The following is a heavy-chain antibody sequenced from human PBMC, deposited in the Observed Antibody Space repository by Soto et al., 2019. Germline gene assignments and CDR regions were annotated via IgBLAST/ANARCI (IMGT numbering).Heavy chain of an antibody. V-gene: IGHV1-46*03. CDR3: ARVCSWGFDY. J-gene: IGHJ4*01. CDR2: INPSGGST. CDR1: GYIFSNHH. Sequence: QVQLVQSGAEVKKPGASVRVSCQASGYIFSNHHIQWLRQAPGQGLEWMGIINPSGGSTNYAQKFQGRVTMTRDTSTTTVYMELSSLSSEDTAVYFCARVCSWGFDYWGHGTLVTVSS. D-gene: IGHD2-15*01.